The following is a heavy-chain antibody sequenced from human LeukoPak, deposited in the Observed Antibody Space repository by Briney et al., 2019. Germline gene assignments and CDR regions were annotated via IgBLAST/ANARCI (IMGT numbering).Heavy chain of an antibody. CDR1: GFTFSSYS. V-gene: IGHV3-21*04. CDR2: ISSSSSYI. CDR3: ARAAGPPYYFDY. Sequence: PGGSLRLSCAASGFTFSSYSMNWVRQAPGKGLEWVSSISSSSSYIYYADSVKGRFTISRDNAKNTLYLQMNSVRAEDTAMYYCARAAGPPYYFDYWGQGTLVTVSS. J-gene: IGHJ4*02. D-gene: IGHD6-13*01.